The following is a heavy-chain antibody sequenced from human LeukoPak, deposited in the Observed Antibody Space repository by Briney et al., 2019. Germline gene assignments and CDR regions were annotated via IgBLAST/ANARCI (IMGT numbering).Heavy chain of an antibody. CDR1: GFTFSSYS. CDR2: ISRSSSYI. V-gene: IGHV3-21*01. J-gene: IGHJ4*02. CDR3: ARGASRYSSGWYFDY. Sequence: PGGSLRLSCAASGFTFSSYSVNWVRQAPGKGLEWVSSISRSSSYINYADSVKGRFTISRDNSKNTLYLQMNSLRAEDTAVYYCARGASRYSSGWYFDYWGQGTLVTVSS. D-gene: IGHD6-19*01.